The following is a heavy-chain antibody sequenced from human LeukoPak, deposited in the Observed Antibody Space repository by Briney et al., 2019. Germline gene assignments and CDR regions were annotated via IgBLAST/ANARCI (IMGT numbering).Heavy chain of an antibody. CDR1: GFTFSNYW. CDR2: IDGDGTTA. J-gene: IGHJ6*03. Sequence: GGSLRLSCAASGFTFSNYWMHWVRQAPGKGLVWVSRIDGDGTTANYAESVKGRFTISRDNASNTLYLQINSLSAEDTAVYYCYVHHYYYYMDVWGKGTTVTVSS. V-gene: IGHV3-74*01. CDR3: YVHHYYYYMDV. D-gene: IGHD3-16*01.